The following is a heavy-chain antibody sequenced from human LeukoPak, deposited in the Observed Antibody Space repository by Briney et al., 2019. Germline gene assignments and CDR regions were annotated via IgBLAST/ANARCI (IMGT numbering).Heavy chain of an antibody. D-gene: IGHD2-21*02. CDR2: INHSGST. V-gene: IGHV4-34*01. CDR3: ASEDAYCGGDCYPY. Sequence: SETLSLTCAVYGGSFSGYYWSWIRQPPGKGLEWIGEINHSGSTNYNPSLRSRVTISVDTSKNQFSLKLSSVTAADTAVYYCASEDAYCGGDCYPYWGQGTLVTVSS. CDR1: GGSFSGYY. J-gene: IGHJ4*02.